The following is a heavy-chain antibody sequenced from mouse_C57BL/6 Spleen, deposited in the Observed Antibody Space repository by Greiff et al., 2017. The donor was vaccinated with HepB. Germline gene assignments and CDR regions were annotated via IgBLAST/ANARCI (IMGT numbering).Heavy chain of an antibody. CDR1: GYTFTSYW. CDR2: IDPSDSYT. Sequence: QVQLQQPGAELVKPGASVKLSCKASGYTFTSYWMQWVKQRPGQGLEWIGEIDPSDSYTNYNQKFKGKATLTVDTSSSTAYMQLSSLTSEDSAVYYCARSKDYGSHAMDYWGQGTSVTVSS. V-gene: IGHV1-50*01. J-gene: IGHJ4*01. CDR3: ARSKDYGSHAMDY. D-gene: IGHD1-1*01.